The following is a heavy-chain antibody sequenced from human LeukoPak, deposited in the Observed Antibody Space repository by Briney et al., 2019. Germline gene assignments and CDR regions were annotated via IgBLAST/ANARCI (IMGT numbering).Heavy chain of an antibody. CDR1: GFTFSSYE. Sequence: GGSLRLSCAASGFTFSSYEMNWVRQAPGKGLEWVSVIYSGGSTYYADSVKGRFTISRDNSKNTLYLQMNSLRAEDTAVYYCARHHDYGDYYFDYWGQGTLVTVSS. CDR3: ARHHDYGDYYFDY. V-gene: IGHV3-66*04. J-gene: IGHJ4*02. D-gene: IGHD4-17*01. CDR2: IYSGGST.